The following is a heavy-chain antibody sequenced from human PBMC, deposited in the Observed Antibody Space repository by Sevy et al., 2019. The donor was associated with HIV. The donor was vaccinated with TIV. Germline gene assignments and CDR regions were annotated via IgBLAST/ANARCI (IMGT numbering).Heavy chain of an antibody. CDR3: ARGRSPKRLPLLYSGYDHMTTHFFDY. CDR2: VDHSGGT. Sequence: SETLSLTCAVYGESVSSSYWTWIRQPPGGGLDWVGEVDHSGGTSYNPSLKSRATVSLDTSKRQFSLKLNSVTAADTAVYFCARGRSPKRLPLLYSGYDHMTTHFFDYWGQGALVTVSS. V-gene: IGHV4-34*01. CDR1: GESVSSSY. J-gene: IGHJ4*02. D-gene: IGHD5-12*01.